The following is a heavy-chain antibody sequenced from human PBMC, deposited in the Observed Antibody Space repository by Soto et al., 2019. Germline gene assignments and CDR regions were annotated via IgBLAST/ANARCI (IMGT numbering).Heavy chain of an antibody. Sequence: GGSLRLSCSASGFTFSSYAMHWVRQAPGKGLEYVSAISTNGGSTYYADSVKGRFTISRDNSKDTLYLQMSSLRAEDTAVYYCVKSSAPTTVNKGLDVWGQGTTVTVSS. V-gene: IGHV3-64D*08. CDR3: VKSSAPTTVNKGLDV. D-gene: IGHD4-17*01. CDR1: GFTFSSYA. CDR2: ISTNGGST. J-gene: IGHJ6*02.